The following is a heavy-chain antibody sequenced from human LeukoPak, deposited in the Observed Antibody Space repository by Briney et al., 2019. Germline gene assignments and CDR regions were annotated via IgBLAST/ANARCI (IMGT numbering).Heavy chain of an antibody. D-gene: IGHD3-10*01. V-gene: IGHV1-18*01. Sequence: GASVTVSCKASGYTFTSYAITWVRQAPGQGLEWMGWISAYNGNTKYGQRLQGRVTMTTDTSTSTAYMELRSLRSDDTAVYYCARIPPHGSGYNWFDPWGQGTLVTVSS. J-gene: IGHJ5*02. CDR3: ARIPPHGSGYNWFDP. CDR2: ISAYNGNT. CDR1: GYTFTSYA.